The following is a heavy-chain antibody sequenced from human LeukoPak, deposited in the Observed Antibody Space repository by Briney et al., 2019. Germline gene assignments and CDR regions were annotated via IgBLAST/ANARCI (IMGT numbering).Heavy chain of an antibody. J-gene: IGHJ4*02. D-gene: IGHD3-10*01. CDR2: INPSGGST. CDR1: GYTFTNYY. V-gene: IGHV1-46*01. CDR3: ARYYYGSGSYDY. Sequence: ASAKVSCKASGYTFTNYYIHWVRQAPGQGLEWMGSINPSGGSTTYARKFQGTVTMTGDTSTSTVYMALSSLRSEDTAVYYCARYYYGSGSYDYWGQGTLVTVSS.